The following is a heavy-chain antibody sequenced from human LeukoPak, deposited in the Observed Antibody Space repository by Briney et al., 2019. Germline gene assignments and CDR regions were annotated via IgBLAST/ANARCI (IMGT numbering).Heavy chain of an antibody. CDR3: ARDAGHQLSRRNYYAMDV. CDR1: GASISSSSYY. V-gene: IGHV4-39*07. CDR2: IYFVGST. D-gene: IGHD2-2*01. J-gene: IGHJ6*02. Sequence: KPSETLSLTCTVAGASISSSSYYWGWLRQPPGRGLEWIGSIYFVGSTYYTPSLKSRVTLSVDTSKNQFYLKVNSVTAEDTAVYYCARDAGHQLSRRNYYAMDVWGQGTTVTVSS.